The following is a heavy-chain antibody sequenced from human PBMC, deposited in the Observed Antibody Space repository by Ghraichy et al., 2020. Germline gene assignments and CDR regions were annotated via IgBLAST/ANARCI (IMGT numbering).Heavy chain of an antibody. V-gene: IGHV4-34*01. CDR1: GGSFSGYY. D-gene: IGHD3-10*01. CDR3: AGGLWFGEKPVDY. J-gene: IGHJ4*02. Sequence: SETLSLTCAVYGGSFSGYYWSWIRQPPGKGLEWIGEINHSGSTNYNPSLKSRVTISVDTSKNQFSLKLSSVTAADTAVYYCAGGLWFGEKPVDYWGQGTLVTVSS. CDR2: INHSGST.